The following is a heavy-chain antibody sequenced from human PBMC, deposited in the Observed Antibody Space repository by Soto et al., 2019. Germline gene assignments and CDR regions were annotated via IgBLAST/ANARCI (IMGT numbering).Heavy chain of an antibody. D-gene: IGHD2-2*01. CDR1: GYTFTSYG. J-gene: IGHJ4*02. CDR2: ISAYNGNT. Sequence: ASVKVSCKASGYTFTSYGISWVRQAPGQGLEWMGWISAYNGNTNYAQKLQGRVTMTTDTSTSTAHMELRSLRSDDTAVYYCARDHVGLGYCSSTSCAPGDYWGQGTLVTVSS. V-gene: IGHV1-18*01. CDR3: ARDHVGLGYCSSTSCAPGDY.